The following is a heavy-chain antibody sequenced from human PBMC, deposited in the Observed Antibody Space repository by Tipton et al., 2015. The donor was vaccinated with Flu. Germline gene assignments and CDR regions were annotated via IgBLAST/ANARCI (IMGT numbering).Heavy chain of an antibody. Sequence: WIGYIYYSGSTYYNPSLKSRVTISVDTSKNQFSLKLSSVTAADTAVYYCARDGSYYYGSRYPYWYFDLWGRGTLVTVFS. D-gene: IGHD3-10*01. V-gene: IGHV4-31*02. CDR2: IYYSGST. J-gene: IGHJ2*01. CDR3: ARDGSYYYGSRYPYWYFDL.